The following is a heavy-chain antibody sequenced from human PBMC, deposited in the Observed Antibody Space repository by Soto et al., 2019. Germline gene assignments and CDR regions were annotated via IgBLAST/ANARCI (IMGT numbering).Heavy chain of an antibody. CDR3: AKDEGYYGSGFPHYFDY. CDR2: ISGSGGST. V-gene: IGHV3-23*01. J-gene: IGHJ4*02. CDR1: GFTFSSYA. D-gene: IGHD3-10*01. Sequence: VQLLESGGGLVQPGGSLRLSCAASGFTFSSYAMSWVRQAPGKGLEWVSAISGSGGSTYYADSVKGRFTISRDNSKNTLYLQMNSLRAEDTAVYYCAKDEGYYGSGFPHYFDYWGQGTLVTVSS.